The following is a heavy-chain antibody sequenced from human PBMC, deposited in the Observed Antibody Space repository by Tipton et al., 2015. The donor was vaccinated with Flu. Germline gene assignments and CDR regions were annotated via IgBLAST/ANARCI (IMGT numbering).Heavy chain of an antibody. D-gene: IGHD4-17*01. J-gene: IGHJ6*02. CDR2: ISSSSSYI. CDR3: ARDETVTRGNYYYYYGMDV. CDR1: GFTFSSYS. Sequence: CAASGFTFSSYSMNWVRQAPGKGLEWVSSISSSSSYIYYADSVKGRFTISRDNAKNSLYLQMNSLRAEDTAVYYCARDETVTRGNYYYYYGMDVWGQGTTVTVSS. V-gene: IGHV3-21*01.